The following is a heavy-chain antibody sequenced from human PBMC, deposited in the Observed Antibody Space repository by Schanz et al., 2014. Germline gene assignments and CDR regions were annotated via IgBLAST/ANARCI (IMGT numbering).Heavy chain of an antibody. CDR2: INPIDGST. CDR1: GYTFTDYY. Sequence: QVQLVQSGAEVKEPGASVKLSCKSSGYTFTDYYMQWVRQAPGQGLEWMGLINPIDGSTTYVWGFHGRLTMTRDTSTTTVYMDLSTLRSEDTAVYYCARGSCTASGCYDAFDLWGQGTLVTVSS. V-gene: IGHV1-46*01. CDR3: ARGSCTASGCYDAFDL. D-gene: IGHD2-2*01. J-gene: IGHJ3*01.